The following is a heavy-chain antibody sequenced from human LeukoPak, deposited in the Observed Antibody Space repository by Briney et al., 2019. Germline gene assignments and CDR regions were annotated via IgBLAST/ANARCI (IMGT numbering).Heavy chain of an antibody. CDR2: ISGSGGST. V-gene: IGHV3-23*01. CDR3: AKDSEPYGSGSPFDY. Sequence: PGGSLRLSCAASRFTFSISAMGLVRQAPGEGLEWVSAISGSGGSTYYADSVKGRFTISRDNSKNTLYLQMNSLRAEDTAVYYCAKDSEPYGSGSPFDYWGQGTLATVSS. J-gene: IGHJ4*02. D-gene: IGHD3-10*01. CDR1: RFTFSISA.